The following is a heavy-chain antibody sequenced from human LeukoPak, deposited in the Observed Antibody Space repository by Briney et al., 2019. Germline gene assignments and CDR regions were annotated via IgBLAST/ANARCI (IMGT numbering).Heavy chain of an antibody. Sequence: ASVKVSCKASGYTFTSYYMHWVRQAPGQGLDWMGIINPSGGSTSYAQKFQGRVTMTRDTSTSTVYMELSSLRSEDTAVYYCARDAVVDTAMVTFDYWGQGTLVTVSS. CDR3: ARDAVVDTAMVTFDY. V-gene: IGHV1-46*01. CDR2: INPSGGST. CDR1: GYTFTSYY. D-gene: IGHD5-18*01. J-gene: IGHJ4*02.